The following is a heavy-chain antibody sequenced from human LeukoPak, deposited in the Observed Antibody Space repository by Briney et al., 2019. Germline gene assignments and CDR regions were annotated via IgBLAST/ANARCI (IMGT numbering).Heavy chain of an antibody. D-gene: IGHD3-9*01. Sequence: GGSLRLSCSASGFTFSSYSMNWVRQAPGKGLESVSSISSSSSYIYYADSVKGRFTISRDNAKNSLYLQMNSLRAEDTAVYYCAKVPKNYDILTGDYYFDYWGQGTLVTVSS. J-gene: IGHJ4*02. CDR2: ISSSSSYI. CDR3: AKVPKNYDILTGDYYFDY. V-gene: IGHV3-21*01. CDR1: GFTFSSYS.